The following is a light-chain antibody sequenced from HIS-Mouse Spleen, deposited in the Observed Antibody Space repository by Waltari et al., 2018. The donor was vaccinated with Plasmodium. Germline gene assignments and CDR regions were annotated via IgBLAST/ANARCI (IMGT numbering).Light chain of an antibody. J-gene: IGLJ2*01. CDR2: DVS. Sequence: QSALTQPRSVSGSPGQSVPIPRTGHSSDIVGYNYVSWYQTHPGKAPKLMIYDVSTRPPGVPDRFSGSKSGNTASLTISGLQAEDEADYYCCSYAGSYTWVFGGGTKLTVL. V-gene: IGLV2-11*01. CDR3: CSYAGSYTWV. CDR1: SSDIVGYNY.